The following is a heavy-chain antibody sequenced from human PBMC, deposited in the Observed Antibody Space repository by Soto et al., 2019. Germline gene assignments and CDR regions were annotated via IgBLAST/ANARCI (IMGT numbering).Heavy chain of an antibody. Sequence: ASVKVSCKASGYTFTSYDINWVRQATGQGLEWMGWMNPNSGNTGYAQKFQGRVTMTRNTSISTAYMELSSLRSEDTAVYYCARGIEQLVRYYYYMDVWGKGTTVTVSS. D-gene: IGHD6-6*01. CDR2: MNPNSGNT. CDR3: ARGIEQLVRYYYYMDV. J-gene: IGHJ6*03. V-gene: IGHV1-8*01. CDR1: GYTFTSYD.